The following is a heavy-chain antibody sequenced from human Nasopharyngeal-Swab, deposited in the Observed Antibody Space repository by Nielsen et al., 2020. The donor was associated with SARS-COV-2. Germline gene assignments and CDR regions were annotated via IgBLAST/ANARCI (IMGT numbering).Heavy chain of an antibody. CDR3: ARNLASRSSSWCFDY. V-gene: IGHV3-48*02. Sequence: GVLNISCAASVFPFNSSGMNWVRQAPGKGLQWVSYISGSTGTIYYADSVKGRFTISRDNAKNSLYLQMNSLREEDTAVYYCARNLASRSSSWCFDYWGQGTLVTVSS. D-gene: IGHD6-13*01. CDR2: ISGSTGTI. J-gene: IGHJ4*02. CDR1: VFPFNSSG.